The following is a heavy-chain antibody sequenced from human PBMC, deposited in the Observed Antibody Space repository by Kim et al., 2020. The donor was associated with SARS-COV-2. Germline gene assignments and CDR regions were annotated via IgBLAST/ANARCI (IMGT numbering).Heavy chain of an antibody. CDR1: GFLVSTNY. D-gene: IGHD6-13*01. CDR2: IYAGGSI. V-gene: IGHV3-53*01. CDR3: VRDYMSRNGFDI. Sequence: GGSLRLSCEASGFLVSTNYMAWVRQAPGKGLEWVSVIYAGGSIYYGDSVQGRFTISRDNSKNTVYLQMNSLRAEDTAVYYCVRDYMSRNGFDIWGQGTMV. J-gene: IGHJ3*02.